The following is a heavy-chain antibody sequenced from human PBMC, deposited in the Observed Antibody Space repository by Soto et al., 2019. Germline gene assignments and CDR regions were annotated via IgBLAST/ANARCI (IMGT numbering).Heavy chain of an antibody. CDR3: AKSFSGYDLPYYYGMDV. Sequence: PGGSLRLSCAASGFTFSSYAMSWVRQAPGKGLEWVSAISGSGGSTYYADSVKGRFTISRDNSKNTLYLQMNSLRAEDTAVYYCAKSFSGYDLPYYYGMDVWGQGTTVTVSS. J-gene: IGHJ6*02. CDR1: GFTFSSYA. D-gene: IGHD5-12*01. V-gene: IGHV3-23*01. CDR2: ISGSGGST.